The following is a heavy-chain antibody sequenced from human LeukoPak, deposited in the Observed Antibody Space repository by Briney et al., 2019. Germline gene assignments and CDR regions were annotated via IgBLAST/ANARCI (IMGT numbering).Heavy chain of an antibody. CDR3: ARVRGGYYFDY. V-gene: IGHV3-7*04. CDR1: GFTFSSFA. Sequence: GGSLRLSCAASGFTFSSFALSWVRQAPGKGLEWVANIQQGGSEKHYVDSVKGRFTISRDNAKNSLYLQTNSLRAEDTAVYYCARVRGGYYFDYWGQGTLVTVSS. D-gene: IGHD5-24*01. CDR2: IQQGGSEK. J-gene: IGHJ4*02.